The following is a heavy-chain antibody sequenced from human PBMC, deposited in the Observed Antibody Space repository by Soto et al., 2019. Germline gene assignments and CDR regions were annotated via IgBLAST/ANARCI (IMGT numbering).Heavy chain of an antibody. J-gene: IGHJ6*02. CDR3: ARGSQNYYYGMDV. CDR1: GYTFTGYY. V-gene: IGHV1-2*04. D-gene: IGHD3-10*01. Sequence: ASVKVSCKASGYTFTGYYMHWVRQAPGQGLEWMGWINPNSGGTNYAQKFQGWVTMTRDTSISTAYMELSRLRSDDTAVYYCARGSQNYYYGMDVWGQGTTVTVSS. CDR2: INPNSGGT.